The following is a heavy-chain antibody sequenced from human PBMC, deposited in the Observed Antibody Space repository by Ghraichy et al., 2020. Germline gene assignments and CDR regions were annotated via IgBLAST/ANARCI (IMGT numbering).Heavy chain of an antibody. CDR1: GYTFTGYY. V-gene: IGHV1-2*02. CDR2: INPNSGGT. Sequence: ASVKVSCKASGYTFTGYYMHWVRQAPGQGLEWMGWINPNSGGTNYAQKFQGRVTMTRDTSISTAYMELSRLRSDDTAVYYCAREDGTTPELPGFDPWGQGTLVTVSS. J-gene: IGHJ5*02. D-gene: IGHD1-7*01. CDR3: AREDGTTPELPGFDP.